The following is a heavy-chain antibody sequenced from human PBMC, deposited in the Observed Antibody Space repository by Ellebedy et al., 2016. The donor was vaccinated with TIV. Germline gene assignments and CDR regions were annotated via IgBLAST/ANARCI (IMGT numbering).Heavy chain of an antibody. CDR2: IDPSDSYT. Sequence: GESLKISXKGSGYSFSSYWIGWVRQKPGKGLEWMGRIDPSDSYTNYSPSFQGHVTFSADKSISTAYLQWSSLKASDTAMYYCARTYGDYVSGYYYYYNMDVWGQGTTVTVSS. CDR1: GYSFSSYW. CDR3: ARTYGDYVSGYYYYYNMDV. J-gene: IGHJ6*02. V-gene: IGHV5-10-1*01. D-gene: IGHD4-17*01.